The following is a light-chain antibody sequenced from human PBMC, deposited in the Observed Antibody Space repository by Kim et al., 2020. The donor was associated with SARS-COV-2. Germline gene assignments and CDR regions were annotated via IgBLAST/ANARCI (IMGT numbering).Light chain of an antibody. J-gene: IGKJ1*01. CDR1: QSVRSTY. CDR3: QHYGSTTWT. V-gene: IGKV3-20*01. CDR2: GAS. Sequence: AGERATLSCRASQSVRSTYLAWYQQKPGQAPRLLIFGASTRATGIPDRFSGSGSGTDFTLAISRLEPENFAVYFCQHYGSTTWTFGQGTKVDIK.